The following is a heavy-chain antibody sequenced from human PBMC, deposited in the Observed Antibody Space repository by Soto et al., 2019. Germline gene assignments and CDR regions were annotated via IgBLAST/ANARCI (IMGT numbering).Heavy chain of an antibody. CDR3: ARGSPFQWLVRSPSRETKNGARWHWFDP. D-gene: IGHD6-19*01. CDR1: GGSFSGYY. J-gene: IGHJ5*02. V-gene: IGHV4-34*01. Sequence: QVQLQQWGAGLLKPSETLSLTCAVYGGSFSGYYWSWIRQPPGKGLEWIGEINHSGSTNYNPSLKSRVPISVDTSKNQFSLKLSSVTAADTAVYYCARGSPFQWLVRSPSRETKNGARWHWFDPWGQGTLVTVSS. CDR2: INHSGST.